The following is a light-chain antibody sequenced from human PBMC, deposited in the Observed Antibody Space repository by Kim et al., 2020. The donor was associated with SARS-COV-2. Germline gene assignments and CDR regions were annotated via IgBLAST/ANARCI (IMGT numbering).Light chain of an antibody. CDR3: QVWDSSSDHRV. V-gene: IGLV3-21*04. J-gene: IGLJ3*02. CDR1: NIGSKS. Sequence: APGKTAMITCGGNNIGSKSVPCYQQKPGQAPVLVIYYDSDRPSGIPERFSGSNSGNTATLTISRVEAGDEADYYCQVWDSSSDHRVFGGGTQLTVL. CDR2: YDS.